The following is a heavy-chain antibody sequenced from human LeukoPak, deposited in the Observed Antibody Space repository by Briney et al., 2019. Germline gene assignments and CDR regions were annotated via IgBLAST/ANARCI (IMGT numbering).Heavy chain of an antibody. J-gene: IGHJ4*02. CDR1: GFTFSSYG. D-gene: IGHD5-12*01. Sequence: PGRSLRLSCAASGFTFSSYGMHWVRQAPGKGLEWVAVISYDGSNKYYADSVKGRFTISRDNSKNTLYLQMNSLRAEDTAVYYCARGGYSGYDYGARVDYWGQGTLVTVSS. CDR2: ISYDGSNK. V-gene: IGHV3-30*03. CDR3: ARGGYSGYDYGARVDY.